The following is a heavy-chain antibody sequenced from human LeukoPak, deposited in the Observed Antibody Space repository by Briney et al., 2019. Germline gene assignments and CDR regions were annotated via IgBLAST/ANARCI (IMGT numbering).Heavy chain of an antibody. CDR1: GFTFRSYA. CDR3: VKAGDYEYNWFDP. D-gene: IGHD4-17*01. Sequence: GGSLRLSCSASGFTFRSYAMHWVRQAPGKGLEFVSVTSSNGGSTYYADSVKGRFTISRDNSKNTLYLQMSSLRAEDTAVYYCVKAGDYEYNWFDPWGQGTLVTVSS. CDR2: TSSNGGST. V-gene: IGHV3-64D*09. J-gene: IGHJ5*02.